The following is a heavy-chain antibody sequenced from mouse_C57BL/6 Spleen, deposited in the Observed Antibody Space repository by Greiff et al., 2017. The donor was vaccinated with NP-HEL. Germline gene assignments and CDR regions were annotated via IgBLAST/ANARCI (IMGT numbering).Heavy chain of an antibody. J-gene: IGHJ1*03. CDR2: IDPSDSYT. CDR3: ARGDYGNFDV. Sequence: VKLQQPGAELVMPGASVKLSCKASGYTFTSYWMHWVKQRPGQGLEWIGEIDPSDSYTNYNQKFKGKSTLTVDKSSSTAYMQLSSLTSEDSAVYYCARGDYGNFDVWGTGTTVTVSS. V-gene: IGHV1-69*01. CDR1: GYTFTSYW. D-gene: IGHD1-1*01.